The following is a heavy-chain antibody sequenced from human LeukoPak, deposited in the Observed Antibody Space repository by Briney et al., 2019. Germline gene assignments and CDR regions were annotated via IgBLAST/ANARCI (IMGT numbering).Heavy chain of an antibody. CDR1: GYTFTGYY. D-gene: IGHD4-17*01. Sequence: ASVKVSCKASGYTFTGYYMHWVRQAPGQGLEWMGWINPNSGGINYAQKFQGWVTMTRDTSISTAYMELSRLRSDDTAVYYCARDGPYGDYLFDYWGQGTLVTVSS. CDR3: ARDGPYGDYLFDY. CDR2: INPNSGGI. J-gene: IGHJ4*02. V-gene: IGHV1-2*04.